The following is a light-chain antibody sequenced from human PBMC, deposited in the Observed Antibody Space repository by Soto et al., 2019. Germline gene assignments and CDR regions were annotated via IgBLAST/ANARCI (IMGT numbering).Light chain of an antibody. Sequence: DIQMTQSPSSLSASVGDRVTVTCQASQDISNSLNWYQHKPGEAPRLLIYDASNLEAGVPSRFSGSGSGTHFTFTISSLQPEDIATYYCQQYDDLSALTFGGGTKVDIK. V-gene: IGKV1-33*01. CDR1: QDISNS. CDR2: DAS. CDR3: QQYDDLSALT. J-gene: IGKJ4*01.